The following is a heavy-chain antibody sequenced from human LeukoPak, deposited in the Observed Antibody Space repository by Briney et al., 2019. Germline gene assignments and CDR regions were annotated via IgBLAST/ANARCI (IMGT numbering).Heavy chain of an antibody. CDR3: AREWEGQGAFDI. CDR2: INPNSGGT. J-gene: IGHJ3*02. D-gene: IGHD1-26*01. CDR1: AYTFTGYY. V-gene: IGHV1-2*02. Sequence: ASVKVSSKASAYTFTGYYMHWVRQAPGQGLEWMGWINPNSGGTNYAQKFQGRVTMTRDTSISTAYMELSRLRSDDTAVYYCAREWEGQGAFDIWGQGTMVTVSS.